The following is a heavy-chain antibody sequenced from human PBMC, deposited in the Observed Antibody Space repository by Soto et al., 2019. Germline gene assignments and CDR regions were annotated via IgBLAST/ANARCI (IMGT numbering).Heavy chain of an antibody. CDR1: GFTFSSYG. V-gene: IGHV3-33*01. Sequence: QVQLVESGGGVVQPGRSLRLSCAASGFTFSSYGMHWVRQAPGKGLEWVAVIWYDGSNKYYADCVKGRFTISRDNSKNTLYLQMNSLRAEDTAVYYCARGDIVGATQVYYYGMDVWGQGTTVTVSS. D-gene: IGHD1-26*01. J-gene: IGHJ6*02. CDR2: IWYDGSNK. CDR3: ARGDIVGATQVYYYGMDV.